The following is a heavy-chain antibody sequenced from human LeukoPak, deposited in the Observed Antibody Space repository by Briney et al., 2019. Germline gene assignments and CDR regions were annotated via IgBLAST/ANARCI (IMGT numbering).Heavy chain of an antibody. CDR1: GGTFSSYA. D-gene: IGHD2-21*02. J-gene: IGHJ6*02. V-gene: IGHV1-69*04. CDR3: ARGIVVVTVMHYYYYGMDV. Sequence: ASVKVSCKASGGTFSSYAISWVRQAPGQGLKWMGRIIPILGIANYAQKFQGRVTITADKSTSTAYMELSSLRSEDTAVYYCARGIVVVTVMHYYYYGMDVWGQGTTVTVSS. CDR2: IIPILGIA.